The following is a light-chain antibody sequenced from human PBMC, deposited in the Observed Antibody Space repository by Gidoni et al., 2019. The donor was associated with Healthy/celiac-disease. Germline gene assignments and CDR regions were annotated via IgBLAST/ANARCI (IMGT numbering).Light chain of an antibody. V-gene: IGKV1-5*03. Sequence: DIQMTQSPSTLPASGGDRVTIPCRASQSISSWLAWYQQKPGKAPKLLIYKASSLESGAPSRFSGSGSGTEFTLTISLLQPDDFATYYCQQWTFGQGTKVEIK. J-gene: IGKJ1*01. CDR2: KAS. CDR3: QQWT. CDR1: QSISSW.